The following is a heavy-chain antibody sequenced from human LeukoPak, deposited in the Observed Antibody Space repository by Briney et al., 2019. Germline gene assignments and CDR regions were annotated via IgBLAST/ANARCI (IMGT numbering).Heavy chain of an antibody. CDR1: GFIFSSFA. J-gene: IGHJ2*01. V-gene: IGHV3-30*04. CDR2: MSYHGRHT. Sequence: GRSLRLSCAASGFIFSSFAMHWVRQAPGKGLEWVAGMSYHGRHTYFADSVKGRFSISRDDSKNTLYRRMNGLRVEDTAVYFCARDPERLAQGYFDVWGRGTLVTVSS. CDR3: ARDPERLAQGYFDV.